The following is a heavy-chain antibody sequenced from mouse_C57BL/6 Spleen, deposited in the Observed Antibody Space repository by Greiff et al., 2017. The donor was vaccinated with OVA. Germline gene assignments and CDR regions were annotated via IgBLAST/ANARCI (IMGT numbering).Heavy chain of an antibody. CDR1: GYSFTSYY. CDR3: AREVGGLYAMDY. D-gene: IGHD1-1*02. Sequence: VQLVESGPELVKPGASVKISCKASGYSFTSYYIHWVKQRPGQGLEWIGWIYPGSGNTKYNEKFKGKATLTADTSSSTAYMQLSSLTSEDSAVYYCAREVGGLYAMDYWGQGTSVTVSS. CDR2: IYPGSGNT. J-gene: IGHJ4*01. V-gene: IGHV1-66*01.